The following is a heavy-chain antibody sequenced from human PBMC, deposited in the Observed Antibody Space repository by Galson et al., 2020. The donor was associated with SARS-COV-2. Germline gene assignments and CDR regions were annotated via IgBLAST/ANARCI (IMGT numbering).Heavy chain of an antibody. CDR1: GFTFSSYS. V-gene: IGHV3-21*01. J-gene: IGHJ4*02. Sequence: GESLKISCAASGFTFSSYSMNWVRQAPGKGLEWVSSISSSSSYIYYADSVKGRFTISRDNAKNSLYLQMNSLRAEDTAVYYCARGRHYYDSSGPLDDWCQGTLVTVSS. CDR3: ARGRHYYDSSGPLDD. D-gene: IGHD3-22*01. CDR2: ISSSSSYI.